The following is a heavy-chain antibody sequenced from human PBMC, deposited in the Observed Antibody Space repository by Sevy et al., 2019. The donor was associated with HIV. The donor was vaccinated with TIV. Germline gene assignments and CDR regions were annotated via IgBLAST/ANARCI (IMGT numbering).Heavy chain of an antibody. V-gene: IGHV4-39*01. CDR3: ARQSRIIRDSDYFDY. D-gene: IGHD2-15*01. Sequence: SETLSLTCTVSGGSISSSSYYWGWIRQPPGKGLEWIGSIYYSGSTYYNPSLKCRVTISVDTSKNQFSLKLSSVTAADTAVYYCARQSRIIRDSDYFDYWGQGTLVSVSS. CDR1: GGSISSSSYY. J-gene: IGHJ4*02. CDR2: IYYSGST.